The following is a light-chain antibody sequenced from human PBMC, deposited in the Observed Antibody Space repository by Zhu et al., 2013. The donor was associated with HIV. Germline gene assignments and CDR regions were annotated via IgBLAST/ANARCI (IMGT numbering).Light chain of an antibody. CDR3: QQYGSSPPA. CDR1: HYILNSH. Sequence: ENVLTQSPDTLSLSPGETATLSCRASHYILNSHLAWYQQRPGQAPRLLIYGASSRATGVPDRVTGSGSETDFTLSISRLKPEDFAVYYCQQYGSSPPAFGQGTKVEIK. V-gene: IGKV3-20*01. J-gene: IGKJ1*01. CDR2: GAS.